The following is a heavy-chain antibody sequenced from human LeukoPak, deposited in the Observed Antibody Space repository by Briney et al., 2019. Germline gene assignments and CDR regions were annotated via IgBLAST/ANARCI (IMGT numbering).Heavy chain of an antibody. CDR1: GGTISRYY. J-gene: IGHJ4*02. V-gene: IGHV4-4*09. Sequence: SETLTLTCTVYGGTISRYYWSWILQPPGKGLEWIGCIHTSGSTNYNPSLKSRVTISVDTAKNQFSLKLSSVTAADTAVYYCARHDYSNYGFYFDYWGQGTLVTVSS. D-gene: IGHD4-11*01. CDR2: IHTSGST. CDR3: ARHDYSNYGFYFDY.